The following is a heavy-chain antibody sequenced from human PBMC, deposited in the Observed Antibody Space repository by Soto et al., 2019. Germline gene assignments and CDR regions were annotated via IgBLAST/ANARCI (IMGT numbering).Heavy chain of an antibody. Sequence: SETLSLTCSVSSGTIRSYYWSWIRQPPGKGLEWIGYIYYSGSTYYNPSLKSRVTISVDTSKNQFSLKLSSVTAADTAIYSCASDGGGYYSFDYWGQGTPFTVSS. J-gene: IGHJ4*02. CDR1: SGTIRSYY. V-gene: IGHV4-59*08. CDR3: ASDGGGYYSFDY. CDR2: IYYSGST. D-gene: IGHD1-26*01.